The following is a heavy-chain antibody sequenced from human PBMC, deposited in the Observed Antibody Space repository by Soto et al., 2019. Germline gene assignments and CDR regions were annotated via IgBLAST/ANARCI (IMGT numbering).Heavy chain of an antibody. J-gene: IGHJ4*02. CDR2: VKDGGHT. Sequence: QVQLQQWGAGLLKPSETLSLNCAVTGGSLSGYYWSWIRQPPGKGLEWIGEVKDGGHTNYSPSLRGRVTISSDTSNNQFPLRLNSVTAADTGVYYCARGQEGVVATHWAQGSLVTVSS. D-gene: IGHD5-12*01. CDR1: GGSLSGYY. CDR3: ARGQEGVVATH. V-gene: IGHV4-34*01.